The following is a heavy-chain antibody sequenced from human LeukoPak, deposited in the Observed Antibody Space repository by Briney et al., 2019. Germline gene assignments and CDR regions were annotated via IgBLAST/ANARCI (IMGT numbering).Heavy chain of an antibody. CDR1: GFTFSSYV. D-gene: IGHD3-16*01. V-gene: IGHV3-30*04. Sequence: GRSLRLSCAASGFTFSSYVMHWVRQAPGKGLEGVAIISYDGSNEYYADSVKGRFTISRDNSKNTLYLQMNSLRAADTAVYYCARANMVIFGGATDYWGQGTLITVSS. J-gene: IGHJ4*02. CDR2: ISYDGSNE. CDR3: ARANMVIFGGATDY.